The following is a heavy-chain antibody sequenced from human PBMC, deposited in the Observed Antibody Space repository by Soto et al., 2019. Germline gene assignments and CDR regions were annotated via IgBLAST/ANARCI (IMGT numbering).Heavy chain of an antibody. D-gene: IGHD6-19*01. CDR1: GGSISSYY. CDR3: ARAEGSSGWTSTFDY. V-gene: IGHV4-59*01. J-gene: IGHJ4*02. CDR2: IYYSGST. Sequence: XGTLSLTCTVSGGSISSYYWSWIRQPPGKGLEWIGYIYYSGSTNYNPSLKSRVTISVDTSKNQFSLKLSSVTAADTAVYYCARAEGSSGWTSTFDYWGQGTLVTVSS.